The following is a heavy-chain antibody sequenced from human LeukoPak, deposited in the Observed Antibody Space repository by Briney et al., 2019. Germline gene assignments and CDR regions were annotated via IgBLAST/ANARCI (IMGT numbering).Heavy chain of an antibody. D-gene: IGHD2-2*01. CDR3: ASPYCSSTNCYPRTFHH. J-gene: IGHJ1*01. Sequence: GGSLRLSCAASGFTFSSNWMSWVRQAPGKGLEWVANIKQDGSEKYYVDSVKGRFTISRDNAKNSLYLQMNSLRAEDTAVYYCASPYCSSTNCYPRTFHHWGQGTLVTVSS. CDR2: IKQDGSEK. CDR1: GFTFSSNW. V-gene: IGHV3-7*01.